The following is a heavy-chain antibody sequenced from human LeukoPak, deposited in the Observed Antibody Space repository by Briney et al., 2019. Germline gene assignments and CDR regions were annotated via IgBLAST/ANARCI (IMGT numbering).Heavy chain of an antibody. CDR2: INHSGST. CDR1: GGSFSGYY. V-gene: IGHV4-34*01. J-gene: IGHJ4*02. Sequence: PSETLSLTCAVYGGSFSGYYWSWIRQPPGKGLEWIGEINHSGSTNYNPSLKSRVTISVDTSKNQFSLKLSSVTAADTAVYYCARGGGYSGLGHWGQGTLVTVSS. D-gene: IGHD5-12*01. CDR3: ARGGGYSGLGH.